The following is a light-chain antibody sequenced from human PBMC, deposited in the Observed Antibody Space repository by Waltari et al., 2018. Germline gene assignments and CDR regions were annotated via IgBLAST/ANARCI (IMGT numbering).Light chain of an antibody. CDR3: SSYTTRGTWV. CDR2: DVT. V-gene: IGLV2-14*03. Sequence: QSPLTQPASVSGSPGQSITLSCTGAFSHFAPYDYVSWYQQLPGSAPNLLIYDVTPRPSGVSDRLSGSKSGNTASLTISGLQPEDEADYYCSSYTTRGTWVFGGGTKLTVL. J-gene: IGLJ3*02. CDR1: FSHFAPYDY.